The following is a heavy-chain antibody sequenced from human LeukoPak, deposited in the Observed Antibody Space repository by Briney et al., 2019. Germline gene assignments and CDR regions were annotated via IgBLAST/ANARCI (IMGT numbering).Heavy chain of an antibody. Sequence: PGGSLRLSCAASGFTFSSSWMHWVRQAPGKGLEWVSAISGSGGSTYYADSVKGRFTISRDNSKNTLYLQMNSLRAEDTAVYYCAKVSSSWYLNWFDPWGQGTLVTVSS. CDR1: GFTFSSSW. J-gene: IGHJ5*02. V-gene: IGHV3-23*01. CDR2: ISGSGGST. CDR3: AKVSSSWYLNWFDP. D-gene: IGHD6-13*01.